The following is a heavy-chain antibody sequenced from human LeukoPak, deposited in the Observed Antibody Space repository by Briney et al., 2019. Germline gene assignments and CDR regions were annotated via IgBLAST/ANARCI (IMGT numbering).Heavy chain of an antibody. CDR2: IIPIFGSS. Sequence: ASVKVSCKTSGYTFTNNAINWVRQAPGQGLEWLGGIIPIFGSSNYAQNFQDRVTITADESTSTAYMELSSLRSEDTALYYCAKWFLPIAPAGTEVFWGQGTLVTVSS. J-gene: IGHJ4*02. CDR3: AKWFLPIAPAGTEVF. D-gene: IGHD6-13*01. V-gene: IGHV1-69*13. CDR1: GYTFTNNA.